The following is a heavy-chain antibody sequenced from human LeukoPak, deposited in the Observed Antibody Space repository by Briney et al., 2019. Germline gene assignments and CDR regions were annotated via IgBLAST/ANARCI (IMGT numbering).Heavy chain of an antibody. V-gene: IGHV4-59*01. CDR1: GGSISSYY. CDR2: IYYSGST. Sequence: SETLSLTCTVSGGSISSYYWSWIRQPPGKGLEWIGYIYYSGSTNYNPSLKSRVTISVDTSKNQFSLKLSSVTAADTAVYYRARTKGYCTNGVCRNYYYYGMDVWGQGTTVTVSS. CDR3: ARTKGYCTNGVCRNYYYYGMDV. D-gene: IGHD2-8*01. J-gene: IGHJ6*02.